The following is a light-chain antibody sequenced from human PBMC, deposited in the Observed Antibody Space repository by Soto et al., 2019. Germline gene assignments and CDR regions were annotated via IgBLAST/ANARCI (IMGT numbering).Light chain of an antibody. CDR2: DAS. CDR3: QQRSNWPLT. CDR1: QSVRSY. Sequence: EIVSTQSPATLSLSPGERATLSCRASQSVRSYLAWYQQKPGQAPRLLIYDASNRATGIPARFSGSGSGTDFTLTISSLEPEDFAVYYCQQRSNWPLTFGGGTKVEIK. V-gene: IGKV3-11*01. J-gene: IGKJ4*01.